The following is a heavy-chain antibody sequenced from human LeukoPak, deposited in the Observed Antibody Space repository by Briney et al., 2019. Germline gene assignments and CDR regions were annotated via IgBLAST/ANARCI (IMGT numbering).Heavy chain of an antibody. D-gene: IGHD3-22*01. CDR2: IYWDDDK. Sequence: SGPTLVKPTQTLTLTCTFSGFSLSTSRVGVGWIRQPPGKALEWLALIYWDDDKRYSPSLKSRLTITKDTSKNQVVLTMTNMDPVDTATYYCAQLTYYYDGSDYYFHHYWGQGTLVTVSS. CDR1: GFSLSTSRVG. J-gene: IGHJ4*02. CDR3: AQLTYYYDGSDYYFHHY. V-gene: IGHV2-5*02.